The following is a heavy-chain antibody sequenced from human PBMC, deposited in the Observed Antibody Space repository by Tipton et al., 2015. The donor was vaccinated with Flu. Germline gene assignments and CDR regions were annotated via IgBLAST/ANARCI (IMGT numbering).Heavy chain of an antibody. CDR3: ARGREARGGHYGMDV. CDR1: GFTFSTYG. CDR2: ISYDGSNK. Sequence: SLRLSCAASGFTFSTYGMHWVRQAPGKRLEWVVMISYDGSNKYYADSVKGRFTISRDNSKNTVYLQMNSLRAEDTAVYHCARGREARGGHYGMDVWCQGTTVTVSS. V-gene: IGHV3-30*03. J-gene: IGHJ6*02. D-gene: IGHD3-10*01.